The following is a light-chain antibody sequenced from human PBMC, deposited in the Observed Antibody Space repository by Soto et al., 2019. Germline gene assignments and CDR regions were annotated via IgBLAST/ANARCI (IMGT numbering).Light chain of an antibody. CDR3: QQYNNWPPRT. CDR1: QSVSSN. CDR2: GAS. V-gene: IGKV3-15*01. J-gene: IGKJ5*01. Sequence: EIVMTQSPATLSVSPGERATLSCRASQSVSSNLAWYQQKPGQAPRLLIYGASTRPTGIPARFSGSGSGTAFTLTISSLQSEDFAVYYCQQYNNWPPRTFGQGTRLE.